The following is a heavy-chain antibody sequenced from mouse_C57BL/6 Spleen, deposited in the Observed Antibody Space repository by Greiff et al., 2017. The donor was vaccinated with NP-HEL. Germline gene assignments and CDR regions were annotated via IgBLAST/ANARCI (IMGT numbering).Heavy chain of an antibody. V-gene: IGHV1-59*01. D-gene: IGHD3-1*01. CDR3: ARGYSYWYFEG. Sequence: VQLQQPGAELVRPGTSVKLSCKASGYTFTSYWMHWVKQRPGQGLEWIGVIDPSDSYTNYNQKFKGKATLTVDTSSSTAYMQLSSLTSEDSAVYYCARGYSYWYFEGWGTGPTVTGSS. CDR2: IDPSDSYT. J-gene: IGHJ1*03. CDR1: GYTFTSYW.